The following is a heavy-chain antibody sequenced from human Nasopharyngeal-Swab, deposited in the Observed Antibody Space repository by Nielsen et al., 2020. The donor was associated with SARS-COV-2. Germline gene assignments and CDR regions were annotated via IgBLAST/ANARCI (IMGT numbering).Heavy chain of an antibody. D-gene: IGHD4-17*01. V-gene: IGHV2-5*02. Sequence: SGPTLAKPPQTLTLTCTFSGFSPSTSGGGVGWIRQPPGKALEWLALIYWDDDKRYSPSLKSRLTITKDTSKNQVVLTMTNMDPVDTATYYCAHRRAYYGDYLWGQGTLVTVSS. CDR2: IYWDDDK. J-gene: IGHJ5*02. CDR3: AHRRAYYGDYL. CDR1: GFSPSTSGGG.